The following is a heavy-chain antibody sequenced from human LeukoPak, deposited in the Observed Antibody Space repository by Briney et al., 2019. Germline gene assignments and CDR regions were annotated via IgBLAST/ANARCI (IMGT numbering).Heavy chain of an antibody. V-gene: IGHV3-33*01. J-gene: IGHJ4*02. D-gene: IGHD3-10*01. CDR3: ARNYGSGTYVGN. CDR1: GFTFSSYG. Sequence: PGGSLRLSCAASGFTFSSYGMHWVRQAPGKGLEWVAVIWSDGSKKYYADSVKGRFTISRDDSKSTLFLQMSSLRVEDTAVYYCARNYGSGTYVGNWGQGTLVTVSS. CDR2: IWSDGSKK.